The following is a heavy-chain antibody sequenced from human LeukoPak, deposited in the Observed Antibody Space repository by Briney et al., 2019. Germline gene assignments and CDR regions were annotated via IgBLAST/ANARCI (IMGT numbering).Heavy chain of an antibody. D-gene: IGHD6-13*01. J-gene: IGHJ3*02. CDR3: ASRIAAAGTHAFDI. CDR1: GGSISSGDYY. Sequence: SETLSLTCTVSGGSISSGDYYWSWIRQPPGKGLEWIGYIYYSGSTYYNPSLKSRVTISVDTSKNQFSLKLSSVTAADTAVYYCASRIAAAGTHAFDIWGQGTMVTVSS. V-gene: IGHV4-30-4*08. CDR2: IYYSGST.